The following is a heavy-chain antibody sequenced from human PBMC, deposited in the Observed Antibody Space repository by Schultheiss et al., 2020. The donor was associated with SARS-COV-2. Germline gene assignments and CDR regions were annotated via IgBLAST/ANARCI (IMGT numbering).Heavy chain of an antibody. CDR3: ARDGGYYDSSGYGDTIGRGY. CDR2: IIPILGIA. CDR1: GGTFSSYT. J-gene: IGHJ4*02. V-gene: IGHV1-69*04. D-gene: IGHD3-22*01. Sequence: SVKVSCKASGGTFSSYTISWVRQAPGQGLEWMGRIIPILGIANYAQKFQGRVTITADESTSTAYMELSSLRSEDTAVYYCARDGGYYDSSGYGDTIGRGYWGQGTLVTVSS.